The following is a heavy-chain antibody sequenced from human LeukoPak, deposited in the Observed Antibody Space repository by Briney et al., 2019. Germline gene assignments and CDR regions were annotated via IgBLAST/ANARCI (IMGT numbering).Heavy chain of an antibody. CDR2: INHSGST. J-gene: IGHJ4*02. Sequence: SETLSLTCAVYGGSFSGYYWSWIRQPPGKGLEWIGEINHSGSTNYNPSLKNRVTISVDTSKNQFSLKLSSVTAADTTVYYCARGSQVHTEIDYWGQGTLVTVSS. V-gene: IGHV4-34*01. CDR3: ARGSQVHTEIDY. D-gene: IGHD1-14*01. CDR1: GGSFSGYY.